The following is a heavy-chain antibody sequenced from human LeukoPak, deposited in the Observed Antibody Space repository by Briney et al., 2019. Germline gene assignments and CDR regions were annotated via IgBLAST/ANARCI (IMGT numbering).Heavy chain of an antibody. J-gene: IGHJ4*02. CDR1: GGSISSSNW. CDR2: IYHSGST. Sequence: PSETLSLTCAVSGGSISSSNWWSWVRQPPGKGLEWIGEIYHSGSTNYNPSLKSRVTISVDKSKNQFSLKLSSVTAADTAVYYCATRPGEYYYDSSGYYPSDYYLDYWGQGTLVTVSS. D-gene: IGHD3-22*01. CDR3: ATRPGEYYYDSSGYYPSDYYLDY. V-gene: IGHV4-4*02.